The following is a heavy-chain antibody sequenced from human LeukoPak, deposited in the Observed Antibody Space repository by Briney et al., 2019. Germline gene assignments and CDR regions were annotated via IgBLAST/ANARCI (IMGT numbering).Heavy chain of an antibody. D-gene: IGHD5-24*01. Sequence: GGSWSLSCAASGFTVSSNYRSWVRQAPGKGLEWVSVIYSGGSTYYADSVKGRFTISRDNSKNTLYLQMNSLRAEDTAIYYCAKGSQRWQQLSPSNAFDIWGQGTMVTVSS. CDR3: AKGSQRWQQLSPSNAFDI. J-gene: IGHJ3*02. CDR2: IYSGGST. CDR1: GFTVSSNY. V-gene: IGHV3-53*01.